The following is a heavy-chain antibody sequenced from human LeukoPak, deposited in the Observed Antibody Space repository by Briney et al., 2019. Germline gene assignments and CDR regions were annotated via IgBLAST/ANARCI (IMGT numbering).Heavy chain of an antibody. J-gene: IGHJ6*04. CDR1: GYTFTGYY. CDR2: INPNSGGT. V-gene: IGHV1-2*02. CDR3: ASILSYCSSTTCYATGMDV. Sequence: GASVKVSCKASGYTFTGYYMHWVRQAPGQGLEWMGWINPNSGGTNYAQKFQGRVTMTRDTSISTAYMELSRLRSDDTAVYYCASILSYCSSTTCYATGMDVWGKGTTVTVSS. D-gene: IGHD2-2*01.